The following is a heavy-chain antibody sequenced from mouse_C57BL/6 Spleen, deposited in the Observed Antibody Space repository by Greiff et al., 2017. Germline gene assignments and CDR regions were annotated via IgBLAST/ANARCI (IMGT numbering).Heavy chain of an antibody. J-gene: IGHJ2*01. V-gene: IGHV1-18*01. CDR2: INPNNGGT. Sequence: EVQLQQSGPELVKPGASVKIPCKASGYTFTDYNMDWVKQSHGKSLEWIGDINPNNGGTIYNQKFKGKATLTVDKSSSTAYMELRSLTSEDTAVYYCARRISVYYYGSSYYFDYWGQGTTLTVSS. CDR3: ARRISVYYYGSSYYFDY. D-gene: IGHD1-1*01. CDR1: GYTFTDYN.